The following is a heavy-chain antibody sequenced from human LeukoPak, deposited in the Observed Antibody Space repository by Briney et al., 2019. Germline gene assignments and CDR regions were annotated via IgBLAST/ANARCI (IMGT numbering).Heavy chain of an antibody. Sequence: SETLSLTCAVYGGSFSGYYWSWIRQPPGKGLEWTGEINHSGSTNYNPSLKSRVTISVDTSKNQFSLKLSSVTAADTAVYYRASGDYGDYEDYWGQGTLVTVSS. D-gene: IGHD4-17*01. CDR1: GGSFSGYY. CDR3: ASGDYGDYEDY. V-gene: IGHV4-34*01. J-gene: IGHJ4*02. CDR2: INHSGST.